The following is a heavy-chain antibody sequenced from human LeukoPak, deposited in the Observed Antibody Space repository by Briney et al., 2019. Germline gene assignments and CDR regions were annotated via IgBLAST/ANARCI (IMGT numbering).Heavy chain of an antibody. CDR1: GGSFSGYY. CDR2: INHSGST. Sequence: PSETLSLTCAVYGGSFSGYYWSWIRQPPGKGLEWIGEINHSGSTNYNPSLKSRVTTSVDTSKNQFSLKLSSVTAADTAVYYCARGAAYGDFDFDYWGQGTLVTVSS. J-gene: IGHJ4*02. V-gene: IGHV4-34*01. CDR3: ARGAAYGDFDFDY. D-gene: IGHD4-17*01.